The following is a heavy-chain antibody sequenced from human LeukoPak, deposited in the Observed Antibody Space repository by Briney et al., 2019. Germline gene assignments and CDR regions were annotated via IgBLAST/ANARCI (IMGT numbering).Heavy chain of an antibody. J-gene: IGHJ4*02. CDR2: IWYDGSNK. CDR3: ARDRPTGSYYSIDY. D-gene: IGHD1-26*01. Sequence: PGRSLRLSCGAPGVTLNGVGVQWGRQAPGQGLEWVARIWYDGSNKYYADSVKGRFTISRDNSKNTVYLQMTSLRVEDTAIYYCARDRPTGSYYSIDYWGQGTLATVSS. V-gene: IGHV3-33*01. CDR1: GVTLNGVG.